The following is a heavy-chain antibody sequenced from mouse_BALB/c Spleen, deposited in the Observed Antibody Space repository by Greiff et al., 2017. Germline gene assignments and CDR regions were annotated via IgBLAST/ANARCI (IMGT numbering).Heavy chain of an antibody. J-gene: IGHJ4*01. D-gene: IGHD2-2*01. Sequence: EVMLVESGGGLVKPGGSLKLSCAASGFTFSDYYMYWVRQTPEKRLEWVATISDGGSYTYYPDSVKGRFTISRDNAKNNLYLQMSSLKSEDTAMYYCARGLWLRRAMDDWGQGTSVTVSS. CDR1: GFTFSDYY. CDR2: ISDGGSYT. CDR3: ARGLWLRRAMDD. V-gene: IGHV5-4*02.